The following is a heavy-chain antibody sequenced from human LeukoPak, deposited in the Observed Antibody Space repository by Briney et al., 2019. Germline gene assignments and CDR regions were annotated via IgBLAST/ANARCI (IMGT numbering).Heavy chain of an antibody. D-gene: IGHD5-12*01. J-gene: IGHJ4*02. V-gene: IGHV3-30*04. CDR1: GFTFSSFA. CDR3: ARDPEVAKPDYFDH. CDR2: ISHDGRTT. Sequence: GGSLRLSCAASGFTFSSFAMHWVRQSPVKWLEWVAVISHDGRTTYHSDSMKGRFTISRDNSKNILYLQMTNLRVEDTAVYYCARDPEVAKPDYFDHWGQGTLVTVSS.